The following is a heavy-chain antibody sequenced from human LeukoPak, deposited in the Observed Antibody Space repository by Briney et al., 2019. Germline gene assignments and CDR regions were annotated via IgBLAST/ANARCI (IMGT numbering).Heavy chain of an antibody. J-gene: IGHJ4*02. CDR2: ISSSGGSA. V-gene: IGHV3-23*01. CDR3: AKASGHYYFDH. D-gene: IGHD6-19*01. CDR1: GFTFSSYA. Sequence: GGSLRLPCAASGFTFSSYAMSWVRQAPGQGLEWVSSISSSGGSAYNADSVKGRFTISRDNSKNTLYLQMNSLRAEDTAVYYCAKASGHYYFDHWGQGTLVTVSS.